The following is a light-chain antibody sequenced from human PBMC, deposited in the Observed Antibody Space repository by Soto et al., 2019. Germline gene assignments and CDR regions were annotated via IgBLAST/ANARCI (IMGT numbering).Light chain of an antibody. CDR3: ETWDGNTHV. CDR2: VEGSGSY. Sequence: QSVLTQSSSASASLGSSVKLTYTLSSGHSSYIIAWHQQQPGKAPRYLMKVEGSGSYNKGSGVPDRFSGSSSGADRYLSISNLQFEDEADYYCETWDGNTHVFGGGTQLTVL. V-gene: IGLV4-60*02. CDR1: SGHSSYI. J-gene: IGLJ7*01.